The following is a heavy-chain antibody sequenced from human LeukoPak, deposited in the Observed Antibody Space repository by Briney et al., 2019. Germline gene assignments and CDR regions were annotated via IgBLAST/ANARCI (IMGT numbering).Heavy chain of an antibody. CDR1: GFTFSSYD. D-gene: IGHD2-2*02. CDR2: ISSSGSTI. J-gene: IGHJ3*02. Sequence: PGGSLRLSCAASGFTFSSYDMNWVRQAPGKGLEWVSDISSSGSTIYYADSVKGRFTISRDNAKNSLYLQMNSLRAEDTAVYYCARSIGYCSSTSCYRGLFAFDIWGQGTMVTVSS. V-gene: IGHV3-48*03. CDR3: ARSIGYCSSTSCYRGLFAFDI.